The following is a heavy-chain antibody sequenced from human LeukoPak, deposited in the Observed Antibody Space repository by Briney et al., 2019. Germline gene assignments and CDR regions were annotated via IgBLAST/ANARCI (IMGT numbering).Heavy chain of an antibody. CDR1: GGSISRGDYY. CDR2: IYYSGST. V-gene: IGHV4-30-4*01. J-gene: IGHJ4*02. Sequence: SETLSLTCTVSGGSISRGDYYWSWIRQPPGKGLEWIGYIYYSGSTDYNPSLKSRVTISVDTSKNQFSLKLSSVTAADTAVYYCARGKSKFDYWGQGTLVTVSS. CDR3: ARGKSKFDY.